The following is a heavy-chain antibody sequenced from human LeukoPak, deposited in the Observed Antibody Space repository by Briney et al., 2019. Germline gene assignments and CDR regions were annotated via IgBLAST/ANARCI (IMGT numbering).Heavy chain of an antibody. J-gene: IGHJ4*02. CDR2: ISSSGSTI. V-gene: IGHV3-48*03. Sequence: GGSLRLSCAASGFTFSSYEMNWVRQAPGKGLEWASYISSSGSTIYYADSVKGRFTISRDNAKNSLYLQMNSLRAEDTAVYYCARELQLLSYFDYWGQGTLVTVSS. CDR3: ARELQLLSYFDY. D-gene: IGHD5-24*01. CDR1: GFTFSSYE.